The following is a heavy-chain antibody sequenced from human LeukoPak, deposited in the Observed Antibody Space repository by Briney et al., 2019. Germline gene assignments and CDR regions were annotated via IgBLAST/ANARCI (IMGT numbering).Heavy chain of an antibody. J-gene: IGHJ4*02. V-gene: IGHV3-30*14. CDR2: ISSDGSNK. CDR1: GFTFSSYA. D-gene: IGHD3-16*02. Sequence: GGSLRLSCAASGFTFSSYAMHWVRQAPGKGLEWVAVISSDGSNKYYADSVKGRFSISRDNSKNTLYLQMNSLRAEDTAVYYCARGMDDYVWGSYREYYFDYWGQGTLVTVSS. CDR3: ARGMDDYVWGSYREYYFDY.